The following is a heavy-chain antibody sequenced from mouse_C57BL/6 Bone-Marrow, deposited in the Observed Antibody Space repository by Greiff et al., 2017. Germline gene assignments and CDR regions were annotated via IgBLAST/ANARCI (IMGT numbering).Heavy chain of an antibody. CDR3: ARGTVY. Sequence: EVKLMESGGGLVKPGGSLKLPCAASGFTFSDYGMHWVRQAPEKGLEWVAYISSGSSTIYYADTVKGRFTISRDNAKNTLFLQMTSLRSEDTAMYYCARGTVYWGQGTTLTGSS. CDR1: GFTFSDYG. CDR2: ISSGSSTI. D-gene: IGHD4-1*01. V-gene: IGHV5-17*01. J-gene: IGHJ2*01.